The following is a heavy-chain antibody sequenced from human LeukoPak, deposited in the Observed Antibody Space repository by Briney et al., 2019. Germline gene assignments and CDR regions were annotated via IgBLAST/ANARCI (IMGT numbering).Heavy chain of an antibody. J-gene: IGHJ4*02. CDR1: GFTFSSYS. D-gene: IGHD4-17*01. CDR2: ISSSSSYI. V-gene: IGHV3-21*01. Sequence: PGGSLRLSCAASGFTFSSYSMNWVRQAPGKGLEWVSSISSSSSYIYYADSVKGRFTIPRDNAKNSLYLQMNSLRAEDTAVYYCATSENYGDYGIDDYWGQGTLVTVSS. CDR3: ATSENYGDYGIDDY.